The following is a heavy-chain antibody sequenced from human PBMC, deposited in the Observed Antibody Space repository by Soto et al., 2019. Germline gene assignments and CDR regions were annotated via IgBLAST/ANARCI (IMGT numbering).Heavy chain of an antibody. CDR2: IIPIFGTA. J-gene: IGHJ4*02. Sequence: ASVKVSCKASGGTFSSYSISWVRQAPGQGLEWMGGIIPIFGTANYAQKFQGRVTITADESTSTAYMELSSLRSDDTAVYYCATRYSYVHFWGQGTLVTVSS. CDR1: GGTFSSYS. CDR3: ATRYSYVHF. D-gene: IGHD5-18*01. V-gene: IGHV1-69*13.